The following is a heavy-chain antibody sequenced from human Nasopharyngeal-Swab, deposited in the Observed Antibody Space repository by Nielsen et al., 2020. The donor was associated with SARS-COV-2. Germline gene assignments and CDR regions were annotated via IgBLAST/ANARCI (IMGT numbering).Heavy chain of an antibody. V-gene: IGHV1-2*02. CDR2: ISPNSGGT. CDR3: ARDRTGVIISYYYYGMDV. CDR1: GYTFTGYY. Sequence: ASVKVSCKASGYTFTGYYMHWVRRAPGQGLEWMGWISPNSGGTNYAQKFQGRVTMTRDTSISTAYMELSRLRSDDTAVYYCARDRTGVIISYYYYGMDVWGQGTTVTVSS. J-gene: IGHJ6*02. D-gene: IGHD3-10*01.